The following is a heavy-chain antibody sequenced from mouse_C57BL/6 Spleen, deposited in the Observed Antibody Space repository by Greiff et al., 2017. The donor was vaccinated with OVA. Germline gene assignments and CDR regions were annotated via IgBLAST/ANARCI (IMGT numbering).Heavy chain of an antibody. CDR3: ARVEVVATDYAMDY. CDR2: ISGGGGNT. V-gene: IGHV5-9*01. J-gene: IGHJ4*01. CDR1: GFTFSSYT. D-gene: IGHD1-1*01. Sequence: EVKLMESGGGLVKPGGSLKLSCAASGFTFSSYTMSWVRQTPEKRLEWVATISGGGGNTYYPDSVKGRFTISRDNAKNTLYLQMSSLRSEDTALYYCARVEVVATDYAMDYWGQGTSVTVSS.